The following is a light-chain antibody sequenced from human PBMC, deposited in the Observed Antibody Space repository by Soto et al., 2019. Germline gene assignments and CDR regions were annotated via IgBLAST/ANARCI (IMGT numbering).Light chain of an antibody. V-gene: IGKV3-15*01. CDR3: QQYKNWS. J-gene: IGKJ1*01. CDR2: GAS. Sequence: EIVMTQSPTTLSVSAGERVSLSCRASQSISSNLAWYQQKPGQAPRLLIYGASTRATGIPARFSGSGSGTEFTLTISSLQSEDFAVYYCQQYKNWSFGQGTKVDIK. CDR1: QSISSN.